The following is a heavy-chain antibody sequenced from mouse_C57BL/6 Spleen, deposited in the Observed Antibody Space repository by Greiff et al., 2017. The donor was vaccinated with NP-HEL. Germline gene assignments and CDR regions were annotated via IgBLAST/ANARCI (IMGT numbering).Heavy chain of an antibody. CDR2: FYPGSGSI. CDR3: ARNEERYDYYRVYAMDY. CDR1: GYTFTEYT. J-gene: IGHJ4*01. V-gene: IGHV1-62-2*01. Sequence: QVQLQQSGAELVKPGASVKLSCKASGYTFTEYTIHWVKQRSGQGLEWIGWFYPGSGSIKYNEKFKDKATLTADKSSSTVYMELSRLTSEDSQVYFCARNEERYDYYRVYAMDYWGQGTSVTVSS. D-gene: IGHD2-4*01.